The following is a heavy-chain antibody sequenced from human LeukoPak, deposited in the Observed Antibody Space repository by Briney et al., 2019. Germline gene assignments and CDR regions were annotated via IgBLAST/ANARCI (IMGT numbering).Heavy chain of an antibody. V-gene: IGHV4-59*01. CDR3: ARYSGSLRHYYYYGMDV. D-gene: IGHD1-26*01. CDR2: IYYSGST. CDR1: GGSLSSYY. J-gene: IGHJ6*02. Sequence: SETLSLTCTVSGGSLSSYYWSWIRQPPGKGLEWIGYIYYSGSTNYNPSLKSRVTISVDTSKNQFSLKLSSVTAADTAVYYCARYSGSLRHYYYYGMDVRGQGTTVTVSS.